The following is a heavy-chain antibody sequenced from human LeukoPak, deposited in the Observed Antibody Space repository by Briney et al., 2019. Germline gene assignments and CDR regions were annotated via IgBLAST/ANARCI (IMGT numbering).Heavy chain of an antibody. CDR2: ITSSSSTI. J-gene: IGHJ4*02. CDR1: GFTFSDYN. CDR3: ARATGY. D-gene: IGHD4-11*01. Sequence: GGSLRLSCAASGFTFSDYNMNWVRQAPGKGLEWVSYITSSSSTIYYADSVKGRFTISRDNAKNSLYLQMNSLRAEDTAVYYCARATGYWGQGTLVTVSS. V-gene: IGHV3-48*01.